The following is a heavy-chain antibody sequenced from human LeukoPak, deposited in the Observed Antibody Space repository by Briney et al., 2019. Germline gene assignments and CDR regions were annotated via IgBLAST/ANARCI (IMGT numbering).Heavy chain of an antibody. CDR1: GGSIRSSSYY. D-gene: IGHD3-9*01. CDR2: IYYSGST. V-gene: IGHV4-39*01. CDR3: ARHQSYFDVLTGYPFDY. J-gene: IGHJ4*02. Sequence: SETLSLACTVSGGSIRSSSYYWGWIRQPPGKGLEWIGNIYYSGSTYHNPSLESRVTISVDTSKNQFSLRLSSVTAADTGVYYCARHQSYFDVLTGYPFDYWGQGTLVTVSS.